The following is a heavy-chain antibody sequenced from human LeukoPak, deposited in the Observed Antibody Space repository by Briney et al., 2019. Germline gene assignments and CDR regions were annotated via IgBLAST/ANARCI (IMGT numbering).Heavy chain of an antibody. CDR1: GFTFSSYA. Sequence: GGSLRLSCAASGFTFSSYAMSWVRQAPGKGLEWVSDISGSGVATYYADSVKGRFTISRDNSKSTLYLQMNSLRAEDTAVYYCARVEYISGYSHVYRGQGTLVTVSS. J-gene: IGHJ4*02. V-gene: IGHV3-23*01. D-gene: IGHD3-22*01. CDR2: ISGSGVAT. CDR3: ARVEYISGYSHVY.